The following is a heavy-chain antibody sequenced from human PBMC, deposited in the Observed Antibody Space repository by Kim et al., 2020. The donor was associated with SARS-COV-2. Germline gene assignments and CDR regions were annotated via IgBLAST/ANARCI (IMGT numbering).Heavy chain of an antibody. V-gene: IGHV3-11*05. CDR2: ISSSSSYT. Sequence: GGSLRLSCAASGFTFSDYYMSWIRQAPGKGLEWVSYISSSSSYTNYADSVKGRFTISRDNAKNSLYLQMNSLRAEDTAVYYCARDRDEWELLSDYWGQGTLVTVSS. CDR1: GFTFSDYY. J-gene: IGHJ4*02. D-gene: IGHD1-26*01. CDR3: ARDRDEWELLSDY.